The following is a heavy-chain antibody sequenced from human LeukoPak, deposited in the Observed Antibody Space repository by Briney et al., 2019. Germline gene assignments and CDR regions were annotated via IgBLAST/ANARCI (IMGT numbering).Heavy chain of an antibody. CDR3: ARVELDDYGDYYWYFDL. CDR1: GYTFTSYG. V-gene: IGHV1-18*01. J-gene: IGHJ2*01. D-gene: IGHD4-17*01. CDR2: ISAYNGNT. Sequence: ASVKVSCKASGYTFTSYGISWVRQAPGQGLEWMGWISAYNGNTNYAQKLQGRVTMTIDTSTSTAYMELRSLRSDDTAVYYCARVELDDYGDYYWYFDLWGRGTLVTVSS.